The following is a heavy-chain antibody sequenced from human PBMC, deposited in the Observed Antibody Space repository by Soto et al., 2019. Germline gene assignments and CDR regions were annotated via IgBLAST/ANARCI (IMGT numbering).Heavy chain of an antibody. D-gene: IGHD3-22*01. J-gene: IGHJ5*02. CDR2: IYYSGST. CDR3: ARALTDDLDSSGYYLEAPHWFDP. V-gene: IGHV4-61*01. CDR1: GGSVSSCSYY. Sequence: PSETLSLTCTVSGGSVSSCSYYWSWIRQPPGKGLEWIGYIYYSGSTNYNPSLKSRVTISVDTSKNQFSLKLSSVTAADTAVYYCARALTDDLDSSGYYLEAPHWFDPWGQGTLVTVSS.